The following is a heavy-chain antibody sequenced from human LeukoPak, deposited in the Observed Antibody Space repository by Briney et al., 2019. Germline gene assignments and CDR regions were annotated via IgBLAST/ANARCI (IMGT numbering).Heavy chain of an antibody. Sequence: SETLSLTCTVSGGSFTSYYWTWIRQPPGKGLEWIAYIHHSGITNYNPSLKSRVTISVDTSKSQFSLEMSSVTAADTAVYYCTTFTFGHNWFDPWGQGTLVTVSS. CDR2: IHHSGIT. CDR3: TTFTFGHNWFDP. J-gene: IGHJ5*02. V-gene: IGHV4-59*08. D-gene: IGHD2/OR15-2a*01. CDR1: GGSFTSYY.